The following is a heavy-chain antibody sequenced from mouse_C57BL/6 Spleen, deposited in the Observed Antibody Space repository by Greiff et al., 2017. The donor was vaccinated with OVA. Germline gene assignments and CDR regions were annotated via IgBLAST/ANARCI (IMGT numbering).Heavy chain of an antibody. Sequence: QVQLQQSGAELVRPGTSVKLSCKASGYTFTSYWMHWVKQRPGQGLEWIGVIDPSDSYTNYNQKFKGKATLTVDTSSSTAYMQLSSLTSEDSAVYYCASDTTDYFDYWGQGTTLTVSS. V-gene: IGHV1-59*01. J-gene: IGHJ2*01. CDR1: GYTFTSYW. D-gene: IGHD1-1*01. CDR3: ASDTTDYFDY. CDR2: IDPSDSYT.